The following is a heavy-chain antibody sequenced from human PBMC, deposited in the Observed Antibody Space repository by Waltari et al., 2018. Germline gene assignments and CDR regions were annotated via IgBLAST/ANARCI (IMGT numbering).Heavy chain of an antibody. J-gene: IGHJ4*02. CDR3: AVTMGIGNYFDY. CDR2: INHSGST. D-gene: IGHD7-27*01. CDR1: GGSFSGYY. V-gene: IGHV4-34*01. Sequence: QVQLQQWGAGLLKPSETLSLTCAVYGGSFSGYYWSWIRQPPGKGLEWIGEINHSGSTNYNPSLKSRVTISVDTSKNQFSLKLSSVTAADTAVYYCAVTMGIGNYFDYWGQGTLVIVSS.